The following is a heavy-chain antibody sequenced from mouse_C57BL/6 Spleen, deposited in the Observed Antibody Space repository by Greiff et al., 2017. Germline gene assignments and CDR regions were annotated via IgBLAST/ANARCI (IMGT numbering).Heavy chain of an antibody. CDR2: IDPSDSET. V-gene: IGHV1-52*01. D-gene: IGHD2-5*01. J-gene: IGHJ4*01. Sequence: QVQLQQPGAELVRPGSSVKLSCKASGYTFTSYWMHWVKQRPIQGLEWIGNIDPSDSETHYNQKFKDKATLTVDKSSSTAYMQLSSLTSEDSAVYYCARWDSNFYAMDYWGQGTSVTVSS. CDR1: GYTFTSYW. CDR3: ARWDSNFYAMDY.